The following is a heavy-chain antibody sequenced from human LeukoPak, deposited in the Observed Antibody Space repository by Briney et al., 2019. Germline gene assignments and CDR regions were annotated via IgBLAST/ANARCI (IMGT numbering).Heavy chain of an antibody. D-gene: IGHD3-22*01. Sequence: PSETLSLTCTVSGGSISSYYWSWIRQPPGKGLEWIGHIYHTSSTSYDSSLKSRVTISVDMSKNQFSLKPTSVTAADTAVYYCARGAKYYDSSGYGHYGMDVWGQGTTVTVSS. V-gene: IGHV4-59*01. J-gene: IGHJ6*02. CDR2: IYHTSST. CDR3: ARGAKYYDSSGYGHYGMDV. CDR1: GGSISSYY.